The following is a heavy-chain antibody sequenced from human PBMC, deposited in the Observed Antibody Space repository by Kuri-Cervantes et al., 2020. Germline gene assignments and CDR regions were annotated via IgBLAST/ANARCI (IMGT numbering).Heavy chain of an antibody. CDR2: ISAYNDNT. V-gene: IGHV1-18*01. CDR3: ASDLGGRVAKIAAFDI. J-gene: IGHJ3*02. Sequence: ASVNVSCKASGYTFTNYAISWVRQAPGQGLQWMGWISAYNDNTNYAQKFQGRITMTTDKSTSTAYMELRSLRSDYTAVYCCASDLGGRVAKIAAFDIWGQGTMVTVSS. CDR1: GYTFTNYA. D-gene: IGHD5-12*01.